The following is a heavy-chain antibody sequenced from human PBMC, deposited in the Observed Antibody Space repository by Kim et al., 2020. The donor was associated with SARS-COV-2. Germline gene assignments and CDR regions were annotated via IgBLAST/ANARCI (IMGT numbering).Heavy chain of an antibody. V-gene: IGHV5-51*01. J-gene: IGHJ5*02. D-gene: IGHD3-3*01. Sequence: GESLKISCKGSGYSFTSYWIGWVRQMPGKGLEWMGIIYPGDSDTRYSPSFQGQVTISADKSISTAYLQWSSLKASDTAMYYCARQGSDFGVVIGWFDPWGQGTLVTVSS. CDR3: ARQGSDFGVVIGWFDP. CDR2: IYPGDSDT. CDR1: GYSFTSYW.